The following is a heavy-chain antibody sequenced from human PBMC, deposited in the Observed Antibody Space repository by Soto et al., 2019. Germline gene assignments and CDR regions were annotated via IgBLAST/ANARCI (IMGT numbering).Heavy chain of an antibody. CDR1: GDTFSFYT. J-gene: IGHJ4*02. D-gene: IGHD3-10*01. V-gene: IGHV1-69*02. CDR2: VNPILSMS. CDR3: ATSYGSGYRAFDY. Sequence: QVQLVQSGAELKKPESSVKVSCKASGDTFSFYTLNWVRQAPGLGLEWMGRVNPILSMSNYAQKFRGRVTMTADKSTSTSYMELRSRRSEDTAFYYCATSYGSGYRAFDYWGQGALVTVSS.